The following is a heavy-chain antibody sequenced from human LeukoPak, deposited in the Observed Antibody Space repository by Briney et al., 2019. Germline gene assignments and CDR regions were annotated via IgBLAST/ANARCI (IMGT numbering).Heavy chain of an antibody. V-gene: IGHV1-18*01. Sequence: ASVKVSCKASGYTFTNHGFSWLRQAPGQGLEWLGWISTYNDKTNYAQKFQGRVTMTTDTSTSTVYMELRSLRSDDTAVYYCARDGGYNSGYYDYWGQGTPVTVSS. CDR2: ISTYNDKT. J-gene: IGHJ4*02. CDR1: GYTFTNHG. D-gene: IGHD5-18*01. CDR3: ARDGGYNSGYYDY.